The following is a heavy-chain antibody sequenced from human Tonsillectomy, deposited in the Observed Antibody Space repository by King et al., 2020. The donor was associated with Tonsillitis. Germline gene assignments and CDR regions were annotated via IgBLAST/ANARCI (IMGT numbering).Heavy chain of an antibody. CDR3: ARPYSGSYDAFDI. CDR2: IYYSGST. CDR1: GGSISSYY. V-gene: IGHV4-59*08. J-gene: IGHJ3*02. D-gene: IGHD1-26*01. Sequence: QLQESGPGLVKPSETLSLTCTVSGGSISSYYWSWIRQPPGKGLEWIGYIYYSGSTNYNPPLKSRVTISVDTSKNQFSLKLSSVTAADTAVYYCARPYSGSYDAFDIWGQGTMVTVSS.